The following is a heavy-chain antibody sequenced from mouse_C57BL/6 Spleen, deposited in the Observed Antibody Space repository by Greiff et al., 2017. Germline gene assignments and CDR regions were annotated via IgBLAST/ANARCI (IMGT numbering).Heavy chain of an antibody. Sequence: VQLQQSGPELVKPGASVTLSCKASGYTFTSYDINWVQQRPGQGLAWIGWLYPSDGSTKYNEKFKGKATLTVDTSSSTAYMELHSLTSEDSAGYFWARSEVSHAMDYWGKGTSVTGSS. J-gene: IGHJ4*01. D-gene: IGHD2-14*01. CDR1: GYTFTSYD. CDR2: LYPSDGST. CDR3: ARSEVSHAMDY. V-gene: IGHV1-85*01.